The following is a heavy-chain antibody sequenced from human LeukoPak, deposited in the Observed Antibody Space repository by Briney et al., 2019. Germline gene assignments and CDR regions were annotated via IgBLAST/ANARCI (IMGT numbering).Heavy chain of an antibody. CDR2: IYYSGST. V-gene: IGHV4-59*01. D-gene: IGHD3-10*01. J-gene: IGHJ4*02. CDR1: GGSISSYY. Sequence: PSETLSLTCIVSGGSISSYYWSWLRQPPGKGLEWGGYIYYSGSTNYNPSRKSRGTISVDTSKNQFSLKLSSVTAADTAVYYCARSGYYGSGSYDYWGQGTLVTVSS. CDR3: ARSGYYGSGSYDY.